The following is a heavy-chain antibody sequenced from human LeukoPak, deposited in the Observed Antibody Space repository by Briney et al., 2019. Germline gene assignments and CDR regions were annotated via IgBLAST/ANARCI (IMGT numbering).Heavy chain of an antibody. CDR2: IPYDGVNK. V-gene: IGHV3-30*04. J-gene: IGHJ4*02. Sequence: GRSLRLSCAASGFTFSTYAMHWVRQAPGKGLEWVAVIPYDGVNKYYADSVRGRFTISRDNSKNTLYLQLNSLRAEDTAVYYCTKELPPGGYLDSWGQGTLVTVFS. D-gene: IGHD3-16*02. CDR1: GFTFSTYA. CDR3: TKELPPGGYLDS.